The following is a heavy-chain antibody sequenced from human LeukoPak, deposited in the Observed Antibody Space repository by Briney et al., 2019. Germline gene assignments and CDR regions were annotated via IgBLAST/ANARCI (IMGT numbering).Heavy chain of an antibody. CDR1: GGSISSYY. V-gene: IGHV4-59*01. CDR3: ACLATADAFDI. D-gene: IGHD2-15*01. Sequence: PSETLSLTCTVSGGSISSYYWSWIRQTPGKGLEWIGYIYDSGSTNYNPSLKSRVTISVDTSKNKFSLKLSSVTAADTAVYYCACLATADAFDIWGQETMVTVSS. J-gene: IGHJ3*02. CDR2: IYDSGST.